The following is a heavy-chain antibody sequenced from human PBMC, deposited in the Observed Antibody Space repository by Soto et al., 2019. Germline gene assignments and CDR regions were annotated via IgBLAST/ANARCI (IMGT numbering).Heavy chain of an antibody. CDR1: GGSVSSGSYF. CDR2: ISYSGST. V-gene: IGHV4-61*01. Sequence: QVQLQESGPGLVKPSETLSLTCTVSGGSVSSGSYFWSWIRQPPGKGLEWIGYISYSGSTNYNSSLKSRVTQTKGPSENQFSLKLSSVTAADTAVYYCARYRTGGTGFEYWGQGTLVTVSS. D-gene: IGHD1-1*01. CDR3: ARYRTGGTGFEY. J-gene: IGHJ4*02.